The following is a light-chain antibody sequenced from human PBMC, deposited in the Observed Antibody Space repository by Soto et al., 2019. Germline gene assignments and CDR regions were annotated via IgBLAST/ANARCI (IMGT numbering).Light chain of an antibody. CDR1: QSISSF. CDR2: AAS. J-gene: IGKJ1*01. Sequence: GDRVTISCRASQSISSFLNWFQQKPGKAPKLLIYAASRFSGSWSGTNFTLTIDILQHEDFATYYCHQSYSIWWTFGQGTKVDIK. CDR3: HQSYSIWWT. V-gene: IGKV1-39*01.